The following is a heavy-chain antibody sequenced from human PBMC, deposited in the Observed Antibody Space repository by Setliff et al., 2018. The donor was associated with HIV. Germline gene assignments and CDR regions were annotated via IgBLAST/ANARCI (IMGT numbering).Heavy chain of an antibody. J-gene: IGHJ3*01. CDR1: GASISSYF. CDR3: XXKERXXAFDL. V-gene: IGHV4-59*01. CDR2: YYYGGGT. Sequence: SETLSLTCAVSGASISSYFWNWGRQSPGKGLEWIGYYYYGGGTSYNPSLMSRVTISVDTSKNQLSLNLRSVTAADTAMYYCXXKERXXAFDLLGLGTMVTV.